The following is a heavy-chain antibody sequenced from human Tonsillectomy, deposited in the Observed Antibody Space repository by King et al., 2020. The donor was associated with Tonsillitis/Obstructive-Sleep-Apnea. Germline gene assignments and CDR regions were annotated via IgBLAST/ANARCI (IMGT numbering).Heavy chain of an antibody. CDR2: IIPILGIA. D-gene: IGHD6-6*01. V-gene: IGHV1-69*10. CDR1: GGTFSSYA. J-gene: IGHJ6*02. Sequence: QLVQSGAEVKKPGSSVKVSCKASGGTFSSYAISWVRQAPGQGLEWMGGIIPILGIANNAQKFQGRVTITADKSTSTAYMELSSLRSEDTAVYYCARGAAARLSYDYYYYGMDVWGQGTTVTVSS. CDR3: ARGAAARLSYDYYYYGMDV.